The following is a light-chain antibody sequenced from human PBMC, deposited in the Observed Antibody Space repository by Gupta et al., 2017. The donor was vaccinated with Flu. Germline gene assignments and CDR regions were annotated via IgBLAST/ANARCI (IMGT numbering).Light chain of an antibody. CDR2: DAS. Sequence: EIVLTQSPATLSLSPRERATLSCRASQSVGSYLMWFQQKPGQPPRLLIYDASNRATGIPDRFSGSGSGTDFTLTISSPEPEDFALYYCQQRRNWPLTFGGGTKVEIK. J-gene: IGKJ4*01. CDR3: QQRRNWPLT. CDR1: QSVGSY. V-gene: IGKV3-11*01.